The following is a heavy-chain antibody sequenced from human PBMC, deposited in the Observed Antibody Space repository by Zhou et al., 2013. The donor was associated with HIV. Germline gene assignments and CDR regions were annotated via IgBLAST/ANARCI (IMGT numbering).Heavy chain of an antibody. J-gene: IGHJ4*02. D-gene: IGHD6-19*01. CDR3: ASSGWYRGY. Sequence: VQLQQWGAGLLKPSETLSLTCAVYGGSLSGYYWSWIRQPPGKGLEWIGEINHRGSTTYNPSLKSRVSISVDTSNKQISLKVTSVTAADTAVYYCASSGWYRGYWGQGTLVTVSS. V-gene: IGHV4-34*01. CDR2: INHRGST. CDR1: GGSLSGYY.